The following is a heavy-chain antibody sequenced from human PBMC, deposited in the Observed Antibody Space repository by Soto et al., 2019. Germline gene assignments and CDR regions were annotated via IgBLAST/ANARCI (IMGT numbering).Heavy chain of an antibody. CDR1: GGSISSYY. CDR2: IYYSGST. CDR3: ARHGSFRGTPMVHFDY. V-gene: IGHV4-59*08. Sequence: PSETLSLTCTVSGGSISSYYWSWIRRPPGKGLEWIGYIYYSGSTSYNPSLKSRVTISVDTSKNQFSLELSSVTAADTAVYYCARHGSFRGTPMVHFDYWGQGILVTSPQ. D-gene: IGHD5-18*01. J-gene: IGHJ4*02.